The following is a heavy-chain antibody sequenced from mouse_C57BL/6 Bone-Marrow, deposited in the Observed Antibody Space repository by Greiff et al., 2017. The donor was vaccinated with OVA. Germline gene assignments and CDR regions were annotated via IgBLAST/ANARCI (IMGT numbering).Heavy chain of an antibody. CDR1: GYAFTNYL. CDR3: ARGGHGSSYYWYFDV. V-gene: IGHV1-54*01. Sequence: LVESGAELVRPGTSVKVSCKASGYAFTNYLIEWVKQRPGQGLEWIGVINPGSGGTNYNEKFKGKATLTADKSSSTAYMQLSSLTSEDSAVYFCARGGHGSSYYWYFDVWGTGTTVTVSS. J-gene: IGHJ1*03. CDR2: INPGSGGT. D-gene: IGHD1-1*01.